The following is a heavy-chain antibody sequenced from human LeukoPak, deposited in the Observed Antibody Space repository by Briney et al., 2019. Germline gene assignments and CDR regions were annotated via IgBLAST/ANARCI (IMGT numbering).Heavy chain of an antibody. J-gene: IGHJ6*02. V-gene: IGHV1-2*02. Sequence: ASVKVSCKASGYTFTGYYMHWVRQAPGQGLEWMGWINPNSGGTNYAQKFQGRVTMNRDTSISTAYMELSRLRSDDTAVYYCARVVPAANKNYYGMDVWGQGTTVTVSS. CDR3: ARVVPAANKNYYGMDV. D-gene: IGHD2-2*01. CDR1: GYTFTGYY. CDR2: INPNSGGT.